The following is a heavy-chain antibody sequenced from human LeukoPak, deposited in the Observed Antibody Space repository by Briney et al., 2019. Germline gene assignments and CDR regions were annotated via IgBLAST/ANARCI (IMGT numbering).Heavy chain of an antibody. CDR2: ISPDGGNT. Sequence: GGSLRLSCSASGFTFSSYAMHWVRQAPGKGLECVSAISPDGGNTYYADSVKGRFGISRDNSKNTLYLQMSSLRPEDTAVYYCVPKGTEGYWGQGTLVTVSS. CDR3: VPKGTEGY. V-gene: IGHV3-64D*06. CDR1: GFTFSSYA. J-gene: IGHJ4*02.